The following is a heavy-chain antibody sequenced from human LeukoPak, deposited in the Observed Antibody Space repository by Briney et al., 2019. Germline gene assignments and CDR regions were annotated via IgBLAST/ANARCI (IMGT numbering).Heavy chain of an antibody. V-gene: IGHV1-2*02. CDR3: VRGTVIAHFDY. CDR2: VYPATGGT. D-gene: IGHD2-21*01. Sequence: ASVKVSFKASGYTFTSYNMHWVRQAPGQGLEWMGWVYPATGGTNYAQKFQGRVTMTTDTSISTAYMELRGLTSDDTAVYFCVRGTVIAHFDYWGQGTLVTVSS. CDR1: GYTFTSYN. J-gene: IGHJ4*02.